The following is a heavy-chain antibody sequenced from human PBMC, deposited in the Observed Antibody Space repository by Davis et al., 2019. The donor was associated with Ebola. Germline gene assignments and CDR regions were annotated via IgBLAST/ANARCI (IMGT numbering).Heavy chain of an antibody. D-gene: IGHD3-10*01. V-gene: IGHV1-18*04. CDR2: INPHNGNT. J-gene: IGHJ5*02. CDR3: ARVLLWFGRFDP. CDR1: GYTFTNYG. Sequence: ASVKVSCKASGYTFTNYGITWVRQAPGQGLEWMGWINPHNGNTNYAQKLKGRVTMTTDTSTSTAYMELRSLRSDDTAVYYCARVLLWFGRFDPWGQGTLVTVSS.